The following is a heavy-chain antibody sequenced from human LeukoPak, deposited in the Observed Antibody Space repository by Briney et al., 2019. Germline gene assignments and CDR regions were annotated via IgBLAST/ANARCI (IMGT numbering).Heavy chain of an antibody. V-gene: IGHV3-48*01. CDR3: ARVAVTMVRGVTDYFDY. CDR2: ISSSSSTI. Sequence: PGGSLRLSCAASGFPFSSYWRSWVRQAPGKGLEWVSYISSSSSTIYYADSVKGRFTISRDNAKNSLYLQMNSLRAEDTAVYYCARVAVTMVRGVTDYFDYWGQGTLVTVSS. D-gene: IGHD3-10*01. J-gene: IGHJ4*02. CDR1: GFPFSSYW.